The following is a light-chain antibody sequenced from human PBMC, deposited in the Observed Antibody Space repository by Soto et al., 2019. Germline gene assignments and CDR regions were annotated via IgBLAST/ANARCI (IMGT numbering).Light chain of an antibody. J-gene: IGKJ1*01. CDR3: HQYGSPWT. Sequence: ETVLTQSPGTLSLSPGERATLSCRASQSVWSSLLAWYQHKPGQTPRLLIYDASSRATGIPDRFSGSGSGTDFTLTISRLEPEDFPVYYCHQYGSPWTFGQGTKVEIK. CDR2: DAS. CDR1: QSVWSSL. V-gene: IGKV3-20*01.